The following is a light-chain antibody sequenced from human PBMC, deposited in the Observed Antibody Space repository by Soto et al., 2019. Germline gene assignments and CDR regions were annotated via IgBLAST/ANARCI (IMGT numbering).Light chain of an antibody. CDR1: QSISSSY. CDR3: QQCGSSSYT. CDR2: AAS. J-gene: IGKJ2*01. Sequence: EIVLTQSPGTLSLSPGERATLSCRASQSISSSYLAWYQQQPGQAPRLLIYAASSRATGMPDRFSGSVSGTDFTLTISRLETEDFAVYYCQQCGSSSYTFGQGTQLEIK. V-gene: IGKV3-20*01.